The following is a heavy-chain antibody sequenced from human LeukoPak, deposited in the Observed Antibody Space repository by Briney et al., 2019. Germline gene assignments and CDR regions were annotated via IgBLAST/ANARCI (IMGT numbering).Heavy chain of an antibody. CDR3: ARGWYQLLA. D-gene: IGHD2-2*01. CDR1: GGSISSGDYY. J-gene: IGHJ5*02. V-gene: IGHV4-30-4*02. CDR2: IYYSGHT. Sequence: SETLSLTCTVSGGSISSGDYYWTWLRQPPGKGLEWIGYIYYSGHTYYNPSLKSRLTISVDTSKNQFSLKLSSVTAADTAVYYCARGWYQLLAWGQGTLVTVSS.